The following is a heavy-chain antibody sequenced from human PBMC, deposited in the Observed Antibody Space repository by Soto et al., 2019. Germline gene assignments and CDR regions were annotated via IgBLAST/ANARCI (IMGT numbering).Heavy chain of an antibody. CDR1: GGSISSGGYY. V-gene: IGHV4-31*03. Sequence: QVQLQESGPGLVKPSQTLSLTCTVSGGSISSGGYYWSWIRQHPGKGLEWIGYIYYSGSTYYNPSLKSRVTISVDTSKNLFSLQLTSVTAADTAVYYCARSFAVAAAGPFDYWGQGPLVTVSS. D-gene: IGHD6-13*01. CDR2: IYYSGST. J-gene: IGHJ4*02. CDR3: ARSFAVAAAGPFDY.